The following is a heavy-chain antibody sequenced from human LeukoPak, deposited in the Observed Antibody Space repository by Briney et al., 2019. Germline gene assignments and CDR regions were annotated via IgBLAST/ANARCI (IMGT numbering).Heavy chain of an antibody. J-gene: IGHJ4*02. D-gene: IGHD3-22*01. Sequence: GSLRLSCAASGFTFSSYGMHWVRQAPGKGLEWVAVISYDGSNKYYADSVKGRFTISRDNSKNTLYLQMNSLRAEDTAVYYCAKGFYYYDSSGYCLDYWGQGTLVTVSS. CDR3: AKGFYYYDSSGYCLDY. CDR1: GFTFSSYG. CDR2: ISYDGSNK. V-gene: IGHV3-30*18.